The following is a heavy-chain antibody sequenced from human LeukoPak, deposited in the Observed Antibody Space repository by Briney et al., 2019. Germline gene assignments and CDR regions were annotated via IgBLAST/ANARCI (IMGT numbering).Heavy chain of an antibody. D-gene: IGHD2-2*01. Sequence: GGSLRLSCVVSGFTFSNYWMSWVRQAPGKGLEWVANIKQDGSEKYYVDSVQGRFTISRDNAKNSLYLQMNSLRAEDTAVYYCARISLDLVVVPFAQKKPRYFDFWGQGTLVTVSS. J-gene: IGHJ4*02. CDR3: ARISLDLVVVPFAQKKPRYFDF. CDR2: IKQDGSEK. V-gene: IGHV3-7*01. CDR1: GFTFSNYW.